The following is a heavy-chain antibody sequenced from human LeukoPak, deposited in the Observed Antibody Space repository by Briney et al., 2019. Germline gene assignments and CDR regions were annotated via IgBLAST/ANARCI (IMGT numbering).Heavy chain of an antibody. Sequence: GTLSLTCAVSGDSISNSHWWSWVRQPPRKGLEWIGEIYHGGSTNFNPSFKSRVTISVDRSNNQFSLRLTSVTAADTAVYYCARGEEHGSGAVHFDYWGQGTLVTVSS. D-gene: IGHD3-10*01. V-gene: IGHV4-4*02. CDR3: ARGEEHGSGAVHFDY. CDR1: GDSISNSHW. J-gene: IGHJ4*02. CDR2: IYHGGST.